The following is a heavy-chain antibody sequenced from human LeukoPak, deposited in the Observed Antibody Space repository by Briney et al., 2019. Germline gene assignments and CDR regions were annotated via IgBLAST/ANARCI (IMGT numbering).Heavy chain of an antibody. CDR1: GGSISSYY. Sequence: PAETLSLTCTVSGGSISSYYWSWIRQPPGRGLEWIGYIYYSGSTNYNPSLKSRVTISVDTSKNQFSLKLSSVTAADTAVYYCASSVVRGALPFDYWGQGTLVTVSS. CDR3: ASSVVRGALPFDY. CDR2: IYYSGST. V-gene: IGHV4-59*01. J-gene: IGHJ4*02. D-gene: IGHD3-10*01.